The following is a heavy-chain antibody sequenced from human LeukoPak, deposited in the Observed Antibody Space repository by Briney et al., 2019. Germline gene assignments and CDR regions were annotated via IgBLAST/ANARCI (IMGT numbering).Heavy chain of an antibody. V-gene: IGHV3-30-3*01. CDR3: ARDPAFGAFDI. CDR2: ISYDGSNK. Sequence: PGGSLRLSCAASGFTFSSYVMYWVRQAPGKGLEWVAVISYDGSNKYYADSVKGRFTISRDNSNNTLYLQMNSLRAEDTSVYYCARDPAFGAFDIWGRGTLVTVSS. D-gene: IGHD3-10*01. J-gene: IGHJ3*02. CDR1: GFTFSSYV.